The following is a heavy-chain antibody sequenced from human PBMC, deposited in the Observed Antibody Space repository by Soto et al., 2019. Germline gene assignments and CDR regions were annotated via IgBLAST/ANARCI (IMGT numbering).Heavy chain of an antibody. Sequence: QVQVQQSGAEVKEPGASVRISCKASGYTFISYYMHWVQQAPGQGLEWMGIIDPSGARTTYAQRFRGRVTMTWDTSRSTVYMDMTSLRPDDTAVYFCATTIIYGDPGDYWGQGTVVSVSS. J-gene: IGHJ4*02. CDR2: IDPSGART. CDR1: GYTFISYY. V-gene: IGHV1-46*01. CDR3: ATTIIYGDPGDY. D-gene: IGHD4-17*01.